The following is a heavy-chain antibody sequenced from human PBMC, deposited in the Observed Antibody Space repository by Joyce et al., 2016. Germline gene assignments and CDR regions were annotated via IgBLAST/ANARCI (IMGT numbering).Heavy chain of an antibody. CDR2: IRSKANGDAT. CDR3: SNYDLWSGYSPSRDV. D-gene: IGHD3-3*01. J-gene: IGHJ6*02. Sequence: EVQLVESGGGLVQPGGSLKLSCAVSGFTRSGSSVYWVRQASGKGLEWVGRIRSKANGDATAYAASVKCRFSISRDDSKNTAYLQMNSLKTDDTAVYYCSNYDLWSGYSPSRDVWGQGSTVTVSS. CDR1: GFTRSGSS. V-gene: IGHV3-73*02.